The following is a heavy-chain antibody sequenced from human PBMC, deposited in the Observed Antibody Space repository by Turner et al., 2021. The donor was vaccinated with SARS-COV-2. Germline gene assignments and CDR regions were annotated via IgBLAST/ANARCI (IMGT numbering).Heavy chain of an antibody. V-gene: IGHV3-9*01. J-gene: IGHJ4*02. CDR2: SKWRSGTI. CDR3: VKDQVSANMKTFEY. CDR1: GFHFGKSA. D-gene: IGHD2-8*01. Sequence: VQLVDSGGGFVQPGRSLILTCASSGFHFGKSAMHWVRQGPGKGLEWVAGSKWRSGTIHYADSVEGRFSISRDNAKNSVYLQMSSLRVEDTAVYYCVKDQVSANMKTFEYWGQGTLVTVSS.